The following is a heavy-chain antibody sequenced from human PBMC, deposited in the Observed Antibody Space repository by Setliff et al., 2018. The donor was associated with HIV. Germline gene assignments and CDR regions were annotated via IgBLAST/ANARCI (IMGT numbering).Heavy chain of an antibody. Sequence: GASVKVSCKASGYTFTSNEINWVRQATGQGLEWMGWMNPNSGNTGYAQKFQGRVTMTRDTSISTAYMELSSLRSDDTAVYYCARGAWYSSGWYSSRYMDVWGKGTTVTVSS. D-gene: IGHD6-19*01. CDR1: GYTFTSNE. J-gene: IGHJ6*03. CDR2: MNPNSGNT. CDR3: ARGAWYSSGWYSSRYMDV. V-gene: IGHV1-8*01.